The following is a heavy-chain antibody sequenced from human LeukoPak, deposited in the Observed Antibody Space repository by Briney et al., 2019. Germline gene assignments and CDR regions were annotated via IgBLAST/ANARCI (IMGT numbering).Heavy chain of an antibody. J-gene: IGHJ4*02. V-gene: IGHV4-59*01. CDR2: IYYSGHT. D-gene: IGHD1-14*01. CDR3: ARGERPGLDY. CDR1: GGSISSYY. Sequence: SETLSLTCTVSGGSISSYYWSWIRQPPGKGLEWIGYIYYSGHTNYNPSLKSRVTISVDTSKNQFSLRLISVTAADTAVYYCARGERPGLDYWGQGTLVAVSS.